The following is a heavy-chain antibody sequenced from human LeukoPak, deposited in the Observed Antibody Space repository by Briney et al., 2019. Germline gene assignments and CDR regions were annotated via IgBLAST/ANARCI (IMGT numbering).Heavy chain of an antibody. J-gene: IGHJ4*02. CDR3: AAILKFGGLITDY. Sequence: SVKVSCKASGFTFTSSAMQWVRQARGQRLEWIGWIVVGSGNTNYAQKFQERVTITRDMSTSTAYMELSSLRSEDTAVYYCAAILKFGGLITDYWGQGTLVTVSS. CDR1: GFTFTSSA. D-gene: IGHD3-16*01. V-gene: IGHV1-58*02. CDR2: IVVGSGNT.